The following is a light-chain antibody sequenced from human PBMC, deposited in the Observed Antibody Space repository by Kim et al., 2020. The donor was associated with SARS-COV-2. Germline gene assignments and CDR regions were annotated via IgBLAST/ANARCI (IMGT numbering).Light chain of an antibody. J-gene: IGKJ3*01. V-gene: IGKV4-1*01. CDR3: QQFYSPPPT. Sequence: VSLGERATIKCKSSQTISNSLAWYQQRPGQPPNLLITWASTRESGVPDRFSGSGSGTDFTLTISSLQAEDVAVYYCQQFYSPPPTFGPGTNVDIK. CDR1: QTISNS. CDR2: WAS.